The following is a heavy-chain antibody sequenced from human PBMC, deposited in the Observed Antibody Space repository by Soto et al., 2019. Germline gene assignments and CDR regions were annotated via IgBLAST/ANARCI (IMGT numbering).Heavy chain of an antibody. CDR1: GFTVTEIY. CDR3: VREPRYCSGGSCSIMGDAFDI. CDR2: IYNEFT. J-gene: IGHJ3*02. D-gene: IGHD2-15*01. Sequence: EVQLVESGGGLVQPGGSLRLSCVASGFTVTEIYMNWARQAPGKGLEWVSVIYNEFTDYADSVRGRFSISTDSSKNALYLQMNSLRAEDSAVYYCVREPRYCSGGSCSIMGDAFDIWGQGTMVTVSS. V-gene: IGHV3-66*01.